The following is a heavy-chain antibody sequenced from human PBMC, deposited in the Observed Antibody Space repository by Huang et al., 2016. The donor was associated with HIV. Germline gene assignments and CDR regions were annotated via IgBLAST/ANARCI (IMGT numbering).Heavy chain of an antibody. CDR3: ATDLGGYSFDY. CDR2: IRFDGGNK. J-gene: IGHJ4*02. Sequence: QEQLVESGGGVVQPGGALRLSCATSGFSFCHYGIHWVRQAPGKGLGWVAFIRFDGGNKHYADSAKGRFTISRDNSKKMLFLEMNSLRGDDTAFYYCATDLGGYSFDYWGQGALVSVSS. CDR1: GFSFCHYG. D-gene: IGHD2-21*02. V-gene: IGHV3-30*02.